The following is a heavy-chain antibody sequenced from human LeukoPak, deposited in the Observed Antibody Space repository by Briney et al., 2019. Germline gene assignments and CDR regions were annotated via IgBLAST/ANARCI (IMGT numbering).Heavy chain of an antibody. CDR1: GGSISSYY. D-gene: IGHD6-13*01. J-gene: IGHJ4*02. V-gene: IGHV4-39*07. CDR2: IYYSGST. CDR3: ARYRPGIAAFDY. Sequence: SETLSLTCTVSGGSISSYYWGWIRQPPGKGLEWIGSIYYSGSTYYNPSLKSRVTISVDTSKNQFSLKLSSVTAADTAVYYCARYRPGIAAFDYWGQGTLVTVSS.